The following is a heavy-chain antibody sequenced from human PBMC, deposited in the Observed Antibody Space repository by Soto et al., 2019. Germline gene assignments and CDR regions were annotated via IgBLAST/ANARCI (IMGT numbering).Heavy chain of an antibody. D-gene: IGHD5-12*01. J-gene: IGHJ6*02. CDR1: GGSISSGGYY. CDR3: ARDRYSGFRQTAIYGMDV. V-gene: IGHV4-31*03. CDR2: IYYSGST. Sequence: LSLTCTVSGGSISSGGYYWSWIRQHPGKGLEWIGYIYYSGSTYYNPSLKSRVTISVDTSKNQFSLKLSSVTAADTAVYYCARDRYSGFRQTAIYGMDVWGQGTTVTVSS.